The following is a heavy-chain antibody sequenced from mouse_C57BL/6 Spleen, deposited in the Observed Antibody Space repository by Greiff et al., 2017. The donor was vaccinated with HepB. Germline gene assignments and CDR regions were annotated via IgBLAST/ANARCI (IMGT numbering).Heavy chain of an antibody. V-gene: IGHV14-1*01. Sequence: EVQLQQSGAELVRPGASVKLSCTASGFNIKDYYMHWVKQRPEQGLEWIGRIDPEDGDTEYAPKFQGKATMTADTSSNTAYLQLSSLTSEDTAVYYCTSLYYGSSYAYYFDYWGQGTTLTVSS. D-gene: IGHD1-1*01. CDR2: IDPEDGDT. CDR3: TSLYYGSSYAYYFDY. J-gene: IGHJ2*01. CDR1: GFNIKDYY.